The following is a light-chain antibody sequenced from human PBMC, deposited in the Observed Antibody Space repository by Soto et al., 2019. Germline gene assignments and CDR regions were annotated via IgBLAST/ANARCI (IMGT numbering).Light chain of an antibody. Sequence: EIVLTQSPATLSLSPGERATLSCRANQTVNNYLAWFQQKPGQAPRLLIYEASTRAAGIPARLSGSGSGTDFTLTISSLEPEDFAVYYCQQRTNWPPFSFGQGTKLEIK. V-gene: IGKV3-11*01. CDR2: EAS. J-gene: IGKJ2*03. CDR3: QQRTNWPPFS. CDR1: QTVNNY.